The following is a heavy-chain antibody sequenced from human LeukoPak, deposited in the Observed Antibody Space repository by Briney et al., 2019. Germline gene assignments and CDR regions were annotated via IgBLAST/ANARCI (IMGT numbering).Heavy chain of an antibody. CDR2: ISSSGSTI. CDR1: GFTFSDYY. D-gene: IGHD1-26*01. J-gene: IGHJ4*02. CDR3: ARPRFFSGGLLDY. V-gene: IGHV3-11*01. Sequence: GGSLRLSCAASGFTFSDYYMSWIRQAPGKGLEWVSYISSSGSTIYYADSVKGRFTISRDNSKNTLYLQMNSLRAEDTAVYYCARPRFFSGGLLDYWGQGTLVTVSS.